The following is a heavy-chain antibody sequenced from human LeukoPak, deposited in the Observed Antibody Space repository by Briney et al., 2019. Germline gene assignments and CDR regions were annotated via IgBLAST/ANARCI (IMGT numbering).Heavy chain of an antibody. CDR1: GASFSSGDQY. Sequence: PSETLSLTCTLSGASFSSGDQYWNWIRQSPGKGLEWVGSIHPSGTLYNNPSVESRVSMSMDTSKNQFPLNLSSVTAADTAVYFCSRGLDSRKLGYWGQGTLVTVSS. J-gene: IGHJ4*02. CDR3: SRGLDSRKLGY. V-gene: IGHV4-31*03. D-gene: IGHD3-22*01. CDR2: IHPSGTL.